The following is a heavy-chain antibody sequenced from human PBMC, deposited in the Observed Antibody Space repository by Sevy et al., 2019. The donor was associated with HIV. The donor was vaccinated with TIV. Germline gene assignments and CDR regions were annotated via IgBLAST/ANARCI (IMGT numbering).Heavy chain of an antibody. J-gene: IGHJ3*02. Sequence: SETLSLTCTVSGGSISSSSYYWGWIRQPPGKGLEGIGSIYYSGSTYYNPSLKSRVTISVDTSKNQFSLKLSSVTAADTAVYYCARLRIQGAFDIWGQGTMVTVSS. V-gene: IGHV4-39*01. D-gene: IGHD5-18*01. CDR1: GGSISSSSYY. CDR3: ARLRIQGAFDI. CDR2: IYYSGST.